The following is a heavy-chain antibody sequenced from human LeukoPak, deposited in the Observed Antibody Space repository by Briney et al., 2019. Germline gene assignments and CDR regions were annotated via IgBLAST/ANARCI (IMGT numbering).Heavy chain of an antibody. D-gene: IGHD6-19*01. Sequence: ASVKVSCKTSGYSFTDYYIQWMRQAPGQGLEWMGWINPNSGGSNPSHKFQGRLTLTRDTSISTAYMELSSLRADDSALYYCARDEAVAGAFDSWGQGTLVTVSS. CDR1: GYSFTDYY. CDR3: ARDEAVAGAFDS. V-gene: IGHV1-2*02. CDR2: INPNSGGS. J-gene: IGHJ4*02.